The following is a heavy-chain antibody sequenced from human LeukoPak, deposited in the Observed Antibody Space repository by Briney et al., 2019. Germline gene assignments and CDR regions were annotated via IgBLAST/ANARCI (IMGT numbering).Heavy chain of an antibody. V-gene: IGHV3-23*01. CDR3: AKDPSRSGESLAFWFHS. Sequence: PGGSLRLSCAASGFTFSSSAMHWVRQAPGKGLEGVSGIRGSGATTYYADSVKGRFTISRDNSRNTLYLQMNSLRAEDTAVYYCAKDPSRSGESLAFWFHSWGQGSLVTVSS. CDR1: GFTFSSSA. D-gene: IGHD3-10*01. J-gene: IGHJ4*02. CDR2: IRGSGATT.